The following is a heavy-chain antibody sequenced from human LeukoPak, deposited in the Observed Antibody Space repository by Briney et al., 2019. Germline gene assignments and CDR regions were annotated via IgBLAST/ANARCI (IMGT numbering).Heavy chain of an antibody. V-gene: IGHV1-69*13. J-gene: IGHJ4*02. Sequence: SVKVSCKASGGTFSSYAISWVRQAPGQGLEWMRGIIPIFGTANYAQKFQGRVTITADESTSTAYMELRSLRSDDTAVYYCARDSYDILTGYFSFDYWGQGTLVTVSS. D-gene: IGHD3-9*01. CDR1: GGTFSSYA. CDR3: ARDSYDILTGYFSFDY. CDR2: IIPIFGTA.